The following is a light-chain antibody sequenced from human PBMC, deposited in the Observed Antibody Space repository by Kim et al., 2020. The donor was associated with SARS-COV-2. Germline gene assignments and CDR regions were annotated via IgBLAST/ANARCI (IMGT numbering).Light chain of an antibody. CDR2: VNSEGSH. CDR3: QTWGPGIRV. Sequence: SLELTCTRGGGRSQYAGAWRQQLAEKSPRYLVKVNSEGSHNKGDGIPDRCSGASSGAERYLTITGLQSEDEADYYCQTWGPGIRVFGGGTKLTVL. V-gene: IGLV4-69*01. CDR1: GGRSQYA. J-gene: IGLJ3*02.